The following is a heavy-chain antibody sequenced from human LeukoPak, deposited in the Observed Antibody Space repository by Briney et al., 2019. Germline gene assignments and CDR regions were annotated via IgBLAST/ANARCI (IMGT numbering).Heavy chain of an antibody. Sequence: ASVTVSCKASGYIFTTYTITWVRQAPGQGLEWMGGISAFNGNANYAQKFQGRVTLTTDTSTRTAYMELRSLRSDDTAVYFCARDQTVTTVVTGPGDWGQGTLVTVSP. D-gene: IGHD4-23*01. CDR1: GYIFTTYT. J-gene: IGHJ4*02. V-gene: IGHV1-18*01. CDR2: ISAFNGNA. CDR3: ARDQTVTTVVTGPGD.